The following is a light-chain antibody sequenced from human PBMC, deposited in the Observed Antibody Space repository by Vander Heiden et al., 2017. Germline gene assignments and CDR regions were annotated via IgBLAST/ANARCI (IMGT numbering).Light chain of an antibody. Sequence: DIQMTQSPSTLSASVGDRVTIPCRASQSISSWLAWYQQKPVKAPKLLIYKASSLESGVPSMFSGSGYGTEFTLTISSRQPDDFAAYYCQQYNSYSPLTFGGGTKVEIK. J-gene: IGKJ4*01. CDR3: QQYNSYSPLT. V-gene: IGKV1-5*03. CDR1: QSISSW. CDR2: KAS.